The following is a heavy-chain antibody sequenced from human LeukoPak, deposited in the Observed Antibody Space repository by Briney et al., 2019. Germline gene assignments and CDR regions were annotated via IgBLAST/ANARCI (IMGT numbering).Heavy chain of an antibody. D-gene: IGHD4-23*01. CDR1: CGSVSSSY. Sequence: SSETLSLTCTVSCGSVSSSYWSWIRQPPGKGLEWIGYIYYSGSTNYNPSLKSRVTISVDTSKNQFSLKLNSVTAADTSVYYSARQGPLTTVVTIRTNPSDYWGQGTLVTVSS. J-gene: IGHJ4*02. CDR3: ARQGPLTTVVTIRTNPSDY. CDR2: IYYSGST. V-gene: IGHV4-59*08.